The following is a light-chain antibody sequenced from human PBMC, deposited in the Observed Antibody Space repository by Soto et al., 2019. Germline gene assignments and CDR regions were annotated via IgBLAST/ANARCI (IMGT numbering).Light chain of an antibody. CDR3: SSYTSSHVV. V-gene: IGLV2-14*01. CDR1: SSDVGGYNY. CDR2: DVS. Sequence: QSALTQPASVSGSPGQSITISCTGTSSDVGGYNYGSLYQQHPGKAPKLMIYDVSNRPSGVSNRFSGTKSSNTASLTISGLQAEDAADYCCSSYTSSHVVFGGGTKLTVL. J-gene: IGLJ2*01.